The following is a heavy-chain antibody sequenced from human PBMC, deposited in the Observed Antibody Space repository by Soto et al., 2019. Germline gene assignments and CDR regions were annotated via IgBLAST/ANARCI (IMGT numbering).Heavy chain of an antibody. Sequence: QVQLVDAGGGVVQPGRSLRLSCAASGFTFSSYGMHWVRQAPGKGLEWVAVIWYDGSNKYYADSVKGRFTISRDNSKNTLYLQMNSLRAEDTAVYYCAREVLLARLYYYYYMDVWGKGTTVTVSS. V-gene: IGHV3-33*01. J-gene: IGHJ6*03. CDR3: AREVLLARLYYYYYMDV. CDR1: GFTFSSYG. CDR2: IWYDGSNK. D-gene: IGHD1-1*01.